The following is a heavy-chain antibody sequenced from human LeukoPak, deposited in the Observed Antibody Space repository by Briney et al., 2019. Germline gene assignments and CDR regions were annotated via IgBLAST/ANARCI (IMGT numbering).Heavy chain of an antibody. CDR3: ARYDYNNYVGYYDH. J-gene: IGHJ4*02. CDR2: IDWSGGST. D-gene: IGHD4-11*01. V-gene: IGHV3-20*04. Sequence: PGGSLRLSCAASGFTFDDYGMSWVRHAPGKGLEWVSGIDWSGGSTDYADSVKGRFTISRDNAKNSLYLQMNSLRAEDTALYYCARYDYNNYVGYYDHWGQGTLVTVSS. CDR1: GFTFDDYG.